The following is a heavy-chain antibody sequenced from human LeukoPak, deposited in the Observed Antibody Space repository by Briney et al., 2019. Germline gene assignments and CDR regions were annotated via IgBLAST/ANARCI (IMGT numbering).Heavy chain of an antibody. J-gene: IGHJ5*02. CDR1: GYTFTSYG. V-gene: IGHV1-18*01. D-gene: IGHD5-12*01. CDR2: ISAYNGNT. CDR3: AREVVDIVANWFDP. Sequence: ASVKVSCKASGYTFTSYGISWVRQAPGQGLEWMGWISAYNGNTNYAQKPQGRVTMTTDTSTSTAYMELRSLRSDDTAVYYCAREVVDIVANWFDPWGQGTLVTVSS.